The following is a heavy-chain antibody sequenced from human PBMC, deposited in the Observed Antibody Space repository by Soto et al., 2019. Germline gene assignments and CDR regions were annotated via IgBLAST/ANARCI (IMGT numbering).Heavy chain of an antibody. CDR3: ARVRPGGATRLLDY. CDR1: GGSISSYY. J-gene: IGHJ4*02. D-gene: IGHD1-26*01. Sequence: QVQLQESGPGLVKPSETLSLTCTVSGGSISSYYWSWIRQPPGKGLEWIGYIYYSGSTNYNPSLKSRVTISVDTSKNQFSLKLSSVTAADTAVYYCARVRPGGATRLLDYWGQGTLVTVSS. V-gene: IGHV4-59*01. CDR2: IYYSGST.